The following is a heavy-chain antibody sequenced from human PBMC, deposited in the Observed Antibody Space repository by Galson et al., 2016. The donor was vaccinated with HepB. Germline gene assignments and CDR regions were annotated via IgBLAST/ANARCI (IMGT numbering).Heavy chain of an antibody. CDR3: ARGHRELVTMIGDS. Sequence: SLRLSCAASGFTFSTYCMNWVRQAPGKGLEWVSYISRSSTTIYYADSVKGRFTIPRDNAKNSLYLQMNSLRDEDTAVYYCARGHRELVTMIGDSWGQGTLVTVSS. CDR2: ISRSSTTI. D-gene: IGHD3-22*01. V-gene: IGHV3-48*02. J-gene: IGHJ4*02. CDR1: GFTFSTYC.